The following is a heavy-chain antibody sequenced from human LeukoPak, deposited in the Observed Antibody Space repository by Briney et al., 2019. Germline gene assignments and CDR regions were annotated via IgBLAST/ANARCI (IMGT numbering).Heavy chain of an antibody. D-gene: IGHD2-2*01. CDR1: GFTFDDYA. CDR3: ASIGTSPGYYYMDV. CDR2: ISWNSGSI. J-gene: IGHJ6*03. V-gene: IGHV3-9*01. Sequence: GGSLRLSCAASGFTFDDYAMHWVRHAPGRGLEWVSGISWNSGSIGYADSVKGRFTISRDNAKNSLYLQMNSLRAEDTALYYCASIGTSPGYYYMDVWGKGTTVTVSS.